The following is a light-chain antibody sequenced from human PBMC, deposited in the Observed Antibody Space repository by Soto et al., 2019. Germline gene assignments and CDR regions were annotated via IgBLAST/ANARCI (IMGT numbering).Light chain of an antibody. J-gene: IGKJ5*01. Sequence: ETVLTQSPATLSLSRGERATLSCRASQSVSSYLAWYQQRPGQAPRLLIYDASNRATGIPARFSGSGSGTDFTLTISSLQSEDFAVYYCQQYNNWPLITFGQGTRLEIK. CDR2: DAS. CDR3: QQYNNWPLIT. V-gene: IGKV3-11*01. CDR1: QSVSSY.